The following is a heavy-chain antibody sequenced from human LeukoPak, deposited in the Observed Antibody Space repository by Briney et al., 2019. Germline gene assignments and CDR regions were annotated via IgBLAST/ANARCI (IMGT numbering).Heavy chain of an antibody. J-gene: IGHJ4*02. Sequence: GGSLRLSCAASGFTFSSYAMHWVRQAPGKGLEWVAVISYDGSNKYYADSVKGRFTISRDNSKNTLYLQMNSLRAEDTAVYYCARVPPREGYYFDYWGQGTLVTVSS. CDR3: ARVPPREGYYFDY. D-gene: IGHD5-24*01. CDR2: ISYDGSNK. V-gene: IGHV3-30-3*01. CDR1: GFTFSSYA.